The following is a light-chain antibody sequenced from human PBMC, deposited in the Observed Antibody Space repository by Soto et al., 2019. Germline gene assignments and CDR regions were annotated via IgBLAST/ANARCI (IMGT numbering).Light chain of an antibody. CDR2: GAS. J-gene: IGKJ3*01. CDR1: QSVSSN. V-gene: IGKV3-15*01. Sequence: EIVMTQSPATLSVSPWERATLSCRASQSVSSNLAGYQQKPGQAPRLLIYGASTRATGIPARFSGSGSGTEFTLTISSLQSEDFAVYYCQQYNNWPPDTFGPGTKVDIK. CDR3: QQYNNWPPDT.